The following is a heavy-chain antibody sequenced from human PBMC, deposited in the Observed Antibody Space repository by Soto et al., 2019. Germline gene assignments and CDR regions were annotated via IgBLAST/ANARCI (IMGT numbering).Heavy chain of an antibody. V-gene: IGHV3-21*01. CDR1: GFTFSSYS. CDR2: ISSSSSYI. Sequence: GGSLRLSCAASGFTFSSYSMNWVRQAPGKGLEWVSSISSSSSYIYYADSVKGRFTISRDNAKNSLYLQMNSLRAEDTAVYYCARGPGTTGSVRRDAFDIWGQGTMVTVSS. D-gene: IGHD1-1*01. CDR3: ARGPGTTGSVRRDAFDI. J-gene: IGHJ3*02.